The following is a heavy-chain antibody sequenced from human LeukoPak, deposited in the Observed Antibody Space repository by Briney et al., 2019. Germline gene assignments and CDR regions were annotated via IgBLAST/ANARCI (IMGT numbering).Heavy chain of an antibody. V-gene: IGHV3-7*01. CDR3: ARGDQDNWPWDY. CDR2: IKQDGSEK. D-gene: IGHD5-24*01. J-gene: IGHJ4*02. Sequence: SGGSLRLSCAASGFTFSSCWMSWVRQAPGKGLEWVANIKQDGSEKYYVDSVKGRFTISRDNAKNSLYLQMNSLRAEDTAVYYCARGDQDNWPWDYWGQGTLVTVSS. CDR1: GFTFSSCW.